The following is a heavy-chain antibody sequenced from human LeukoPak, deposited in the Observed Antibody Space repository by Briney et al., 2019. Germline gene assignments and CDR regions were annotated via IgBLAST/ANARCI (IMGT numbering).Heavy chain of an antibody. D-gene: IGHD2-2*01. Sequence: GGSLRLSCAASGFTFSSYAMSWVRQAAGKGLEWVSAISGSGGSTYYADSVKGRFTISRDNSKNTLYLQMNSLRAEDTAVYYCARRMGYCSSTSCYGNGGYFDYWGQGTLVTVSS. J-gene: IGHJ4*02. CDR3: ARRMGYCSSTSCYGNGGYFDY. V-gene: IGHV3-23*01. CDR1: GFTFSSYA. CDR2: ISGSGGST.